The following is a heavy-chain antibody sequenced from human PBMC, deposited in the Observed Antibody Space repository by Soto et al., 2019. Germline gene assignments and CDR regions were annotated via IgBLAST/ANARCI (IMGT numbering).Heavy chain of an antibody. D-gene: IGHD3-16*01. V-gene: IGHV1-69*06. CDR1: GGYFNNRQTLNSYP. Sequence: QVQVVQSGAEVKRPGSSVNVSCKASGGYFNNRQTLNSYPISWVRQAPGQGLEWMGGIISLFGTTNYAQRFQGRVRITADKSTSSTYLELNNVTSDDTAVYYCAKSWGGEIYYYYCAMDVWGQGTTVTVSS. J-gene: IGHJ6*02. CDR3: AKSWGGEIYYYYCAMDV. CDR2: IISLFGTT.